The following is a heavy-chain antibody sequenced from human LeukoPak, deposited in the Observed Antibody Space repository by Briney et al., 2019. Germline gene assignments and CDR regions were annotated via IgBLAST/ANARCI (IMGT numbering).Heavy chain of an antibody. J-gene: IGHJ4*02. CDR2: IKQDGSKK. CDR3: AKDLMKTGYCSGASCYGRTD. V-gene: IGHV3-7*01. Sequence: GGSLGPSCLAFGFTFTNNWMNWVRQAPGKGQEWVASIKQDGSKKSYVDSVKGRFTISRDNSKNTVYLEMNSLRAEDTAVYYCAKDLMKTGYCSGASCYGRTDWGQGTLVTVSS. CDR1: GFTFTNNW. D-gene: IGHD2-15*01.